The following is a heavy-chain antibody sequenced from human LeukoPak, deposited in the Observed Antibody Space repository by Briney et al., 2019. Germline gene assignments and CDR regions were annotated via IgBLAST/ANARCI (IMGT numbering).Heavy chain of an antibody. CDR3: ARVHYDILTGYSYFDY. CDR1: GYTLTSYG. V-gene: IGHV1-18*01. CDR2: ISAYNDNT. Sequence: GASVKVSCKASGYTLTSYGISWVRQAPGQGLEWMGWISAYNDNTNYAQKLQGRVTMTTDTSTSTAYMELRSLRSDDTDVYYCARVHYDILTGYSYFDYWGQGTLVTVSS. J-gene: IGHJ4*02. D-gene: IGHD3-9*01.